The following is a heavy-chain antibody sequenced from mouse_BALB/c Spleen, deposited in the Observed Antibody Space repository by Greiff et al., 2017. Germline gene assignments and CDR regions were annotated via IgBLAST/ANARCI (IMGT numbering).Heavy chain of an antibody. CDR2: ISSGGSYT. D-gene: IGHD4-1*01. J-gene: IGHJ3*01. CDR1: GFTFSSYA. CDR3: ARETGTY. V-gene: IGHV5-9-4*01. Sequence: EVQLVESGGGLVKPGGSLKLSCAASGFTFSSYAMSWVRQSPEKRLEWVAEISSGGSYTYYPDTVTGRFTISRDNAKNTLYLEMSSLRSEDTAMYYCARETGTYWGQGTLVTVSA.